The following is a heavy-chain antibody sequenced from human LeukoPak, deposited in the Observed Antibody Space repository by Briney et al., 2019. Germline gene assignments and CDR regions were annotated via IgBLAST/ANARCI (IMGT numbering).Heavy chain of an antibody. CDR1: GGSISSGGYY. V-gene: IGHV4-31*03. D-gene: IGHD3-22*01. CDR3: ARGLYYYDSSGYSSWFDP. J-gene: IGHJ5*02. CDR2: IYYSGST. Sequence: SETLSLTCTVSGGSISSGGYYWSWIRQHPGKGLEWIGYIYYSGSTYYNPSLKSRVTISVDTSKNQFSLKLSSVTAADTAVYYCARGLYYYDSSGYSSWFDPWGQGTLVTVSS.